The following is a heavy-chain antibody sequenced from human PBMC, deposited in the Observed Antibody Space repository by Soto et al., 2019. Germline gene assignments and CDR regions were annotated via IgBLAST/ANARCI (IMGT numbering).Heavy chain of an antibody. V-gene: IGHV1-18*01. Sequence: ASVKVSCKASGYTFTSYAMHWVRQAPGQRLEWMGWISAYNGNTNYAQKLQGRVTMTTDTSTSTAYMELRSLRSDDTAVYYCARDPGGQWLGSWGQGTLVTVSS. CDR3: ARDPGGQWLGS. D-gene: IGHD6-19*01. J-gene: IGHJ4*02. CDR2: ISAYNGNT. CDR1: GYTFTSYA.